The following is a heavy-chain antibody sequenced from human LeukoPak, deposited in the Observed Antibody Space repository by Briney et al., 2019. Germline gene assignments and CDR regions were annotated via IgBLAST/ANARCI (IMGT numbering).Heavy chain of an antibody. CDR3: ARARYSSRWYWRPYFDY. D-gene: IGHD6-13*01. CDR2: ISGYNGNT. CDR1: GYTFTSYG. Sequence: ASVKVSCKASGYTFTSYGISWVRQAPGQGLEWMGGISGYNGNTNYAQKLQGRVTMTTDTSTSTAYMELRSLRSDDTAVYYCARARYSSRWYWRPYFDYWGQGTLVTVSS. J-gene: IGHJ4*02. V-gene: IGHV1-18*01.